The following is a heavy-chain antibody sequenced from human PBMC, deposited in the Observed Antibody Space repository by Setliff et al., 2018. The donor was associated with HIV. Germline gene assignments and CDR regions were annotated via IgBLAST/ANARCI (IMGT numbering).Heavy chain of an antibody. V-gene: IGHV4-34*01. CDR1: GGSISSHY. CDR2: INHGGST. CDR3: ARVASYDFWSGYLHYFDY. J-gene: IGHJ4*02. Sequence: ETLSLTCTVSGGSISSHYWSWIRQPPGKGLEWIGEINHGGSTDSNPSLKSRVTISVDTSKNQFSLNLTSVTAADTAVYYCARVASYDFWSGYLHYFDYWGQGTPVTVS. D-gene: IGHD3-3*01.